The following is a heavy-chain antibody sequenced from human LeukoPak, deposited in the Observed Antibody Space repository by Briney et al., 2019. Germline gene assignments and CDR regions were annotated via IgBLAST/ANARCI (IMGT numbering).Heavy chain of an antibody. D-gene: IGHD3-22*01. V-gene: IGHV4-34*01. CDR2: INHSGST. CDR3: ARGSRYYYDSSGYSRFDY. CDR1: GGSFSGYY. J-gene: IGHJ4*02. Sequence: SETLSLTCAVYGGSFSGYYWSWIRQPPGKGLEWIGEINHSGSTNYNPSLKSQVTISVDTSKNQFSLKLSSVTAADTAVYYCARGSRYYYDSSGYSRFDYWGQGTLVTVSS.